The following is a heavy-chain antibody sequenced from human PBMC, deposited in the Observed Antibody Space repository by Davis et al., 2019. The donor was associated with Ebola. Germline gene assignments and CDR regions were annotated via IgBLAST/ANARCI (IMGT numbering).Heavy chain of an antibody. Sequence: PSETLSLTCAVYGGSFSGYYWSWIRQPPGKGLEWIGEINHSGSTNYNPSLKSRVTISVDTSKNQFSLKLSSVTAADTAVYYCARGRRRGGYPFDYWGQGTLVTVSS. V-gene: IGHV4-34*01. J-gene: IGHJ4*02. CDR3: ARGRRRGGYPFDY. CDR2: INHSGST. D-gene: IGHD3-22*01. CDR1: GGSFSGYY.